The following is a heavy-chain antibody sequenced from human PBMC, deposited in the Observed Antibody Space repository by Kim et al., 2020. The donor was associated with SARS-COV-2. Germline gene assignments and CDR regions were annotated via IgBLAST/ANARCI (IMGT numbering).Heavy chain of an antibody. CDR3: ARDRFSPTPYYYYGMDV. V-gene: IGHV4-39*07. Sequence: LKSRVTISVDTSKNQFSLKLSSVTAADTAVYYCARDRFSPTPYYYYGMDVWGQGTTVTVSS. J-gene: IGHJ6*02.